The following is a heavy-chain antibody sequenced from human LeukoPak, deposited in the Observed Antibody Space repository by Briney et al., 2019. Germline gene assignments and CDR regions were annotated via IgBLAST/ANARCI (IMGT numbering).Heavy chain of an antibody. D-gene: IGHD3-10*01. Sequence: SVKVSCKASGGTFSSYAISWVRQAPGQGLEWMGGIIPIFGTANYAQKFQGRVTITTDESTSTAYMELSSLISEDTAVYYCAREITMVRGARAGFDYWGQGTLVTVSS. J-gene: IGHJ4*02. CDR3: AREITMVRGARAGFDY. CDR2: IIPIFGTA. V-gene: IGHV1-69*05. CDR1: GGTFSSYA.